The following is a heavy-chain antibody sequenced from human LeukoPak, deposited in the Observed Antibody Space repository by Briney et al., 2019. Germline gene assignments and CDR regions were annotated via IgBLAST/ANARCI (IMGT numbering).Heavy chain of an antibody. J-gene: IGHJ4*02. CDR1: GGTFISYA. Sequence: GSSVKVSCKASGGTFISYAISWVGQAPGQGREWMGRSIPSFGIGNDAQKFQGRVTITADKYKSTAYMELSSLRSEDTAVYYCAGLVVVAATTDFDYWGQGTLVTVSS. D-gene: IGHD2-15*01. V-gene: IGHV1-69*04. CDR2: SIPSFGIG. CDR3: AGLVVVAATTDFDY.